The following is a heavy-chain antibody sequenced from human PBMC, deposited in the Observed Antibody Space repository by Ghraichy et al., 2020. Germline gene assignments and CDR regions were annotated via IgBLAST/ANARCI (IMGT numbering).Heavy chain of an antibody. Sequence: SGPTLVKPTQTLTLTCTFSGFSLSTSGVGVGWIRQPSGKALEWLALIYWDDDKRYSPSLKSRLTITKDTSKNQVVLTMTNMDPVDTGTYYCAHNVGRPEYGTGPNSDYGMDVWGQGTTVTVSS. V-gene: IGHV2-5*02. CDR2: IYWDDDK. J-gene: IGHJ6*02. CDR3: AHNVGRPEYGTGPNSDYGMDV. CDR1: GFSLSTSGVG. D-gene: IGHD3-10*01.